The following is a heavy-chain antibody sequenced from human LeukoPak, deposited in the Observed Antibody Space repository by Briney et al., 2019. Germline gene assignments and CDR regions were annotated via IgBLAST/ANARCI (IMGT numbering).Heavy chain of an antibody. CDR2: IRYDGSNK. J-gene: IGHJ4*02. D-gene: IGHD2-15*01. CDR1: GFTFSSYG. Sequence: RPGGSLRLSCATSGFTFSSYGMHWVRQAPGKGLEWVAFIRYDGSNKYYADSVKGRFTISRDNSKNTLYLQMNSLRAEDTAVYYCAKDSGRGYCSGGSCYATFDYWGQGTLVTVSS. V-gene: IGHV3-30*02. CDR3: AKDSGRGYCSGGSCYATFDY.